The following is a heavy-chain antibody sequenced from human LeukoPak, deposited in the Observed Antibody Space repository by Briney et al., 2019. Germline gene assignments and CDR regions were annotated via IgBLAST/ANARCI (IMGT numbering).Heavy chain of an antibody. V-gene: IGHV3-21*01. CDR1: GFTFSSYS. CDR2: ISSSSSYI. Sequence: GGSLRLSCAASGFTFSSYSMNWVRQAPGKGLEWVSSISSSSSYIYYADSVKGRFTISRDNAKNSLYLQMNSLRAEDTAVYYCAAGTPWNAFDNWGQGTMVTVSS. CDR3: AAGTPWNAFDN. D-gene: IGHD1-1*01. J-gene: IGHJ3*02.